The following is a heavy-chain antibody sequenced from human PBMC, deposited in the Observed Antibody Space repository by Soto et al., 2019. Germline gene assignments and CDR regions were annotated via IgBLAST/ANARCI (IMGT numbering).Heavy chain of an antibody. CDR3: ASTYYDILTTYRSDFDI. J-gene: IGHJ3*02. CDR2: ISYDGSNK. V-gene: IGHV3-30-3*01. Sequence: QVQLVESGGGVVQPGRSLTLSCAASGFIFNNYAMHWVRQAPGKGMEWVSVISYDGSNKYYAESVKGRFTISSDKSSNTLDLQINILRAEDTAVYYCASTYYDILTTYRSDFDIWGQGTMVTVSS. CDR1: GFIFNNYA. D-gene: IGHD3-9*01.